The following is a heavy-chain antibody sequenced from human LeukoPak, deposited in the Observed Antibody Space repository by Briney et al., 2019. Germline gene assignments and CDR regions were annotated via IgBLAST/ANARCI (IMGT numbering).Heavy chain of an antibody. J-gene: IGHJ6*02. Sequence: SETLSLTCAVSGGSISSGGYSWSWIRQPPGKGLEWIVYIYHSGSTYYNPSPKSRVTISVDRSKNQFSLKLSSVTAADTAVYYCARQPYVVVTATHYGMDVWGQGTTVTVSS. CDR1: GGSISSGGYS. V-gene: IGHV4-30-2*01. D-gene: IGHD2-21*02. CDR2: IYHSGST. CDR3: ARQPYVVVTATHYGMDV.